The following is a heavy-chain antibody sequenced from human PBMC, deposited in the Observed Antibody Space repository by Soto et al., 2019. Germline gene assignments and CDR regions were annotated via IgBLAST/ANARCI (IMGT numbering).Heavy chain of an antibody. CDR2: INPNSGGT. CDR1: GYTFTGYY. J-gene: IGHJ3*02. V-gene: IGHV1-2*04. CDR3: ARDRIRAFDI. Sequence: ASVKVSCKASGYTFTGYYMHWVRQAPGQGLEWMGWINPNSGGTNYAQKFQGWVTMTRDTSISTAYMEPSRLRSDDTAVYCCARDRIRAFDIWGQGTMVTVSS.